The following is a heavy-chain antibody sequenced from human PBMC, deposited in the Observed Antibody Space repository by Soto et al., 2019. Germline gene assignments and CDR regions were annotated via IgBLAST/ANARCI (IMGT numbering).Heavy chain of an antibody. Sequence: VSLRLSCAASGFTFRSYAMSWVRQAPGKGMEWVSAISGSGGSTYYADSVKGRFTISRDNSKNTLYLQMNSLRAEDTAVYYCAKLDFWSGYYQGFDYWGQGTLVTVSS. CDR2: ISGSGGST. CDR3: AKLDFWSGYYQGFDY. CDR1: GFTFRSYA. J-gene: IGHJ4*02. V-gene: IGHV3-23*01. D-gene: IGHD3-3*01.